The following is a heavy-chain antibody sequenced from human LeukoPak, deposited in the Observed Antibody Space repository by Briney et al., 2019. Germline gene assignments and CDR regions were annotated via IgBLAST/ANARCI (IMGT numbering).Heavy chain of an antibody. CDR1: GGSFSGYY. V-gene: IGHV4-34*01. J-gene: IGHJ4*02. CDR3: ARGVVGATAFDY. CDR2: INHSGST. D-gene: IGHD1-26*01. Sequence: PSETLSLTCAVYGGSFSGYYWSWIRQPPGKGLEWIGEINHSGSTNYNPSLRSRVTMSVDTSKNQFSLKLTSVTAADTAVYYCARGVVGATAFDYWGQGTLVTVSS.